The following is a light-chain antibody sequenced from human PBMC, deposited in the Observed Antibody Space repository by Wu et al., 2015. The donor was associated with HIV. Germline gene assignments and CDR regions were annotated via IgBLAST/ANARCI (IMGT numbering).Light chain of an antibody. CDR2: GAS. CDR3: QQYNNWPPWT. J-gene: IGKJ1*01. Sequence: EIVMTQSPANVSVSPGERATLSCRASQSVSTNFAWYQQKPGQAPRLLIFGASNRAPGIPARFSGSGSGTEFTLTISSMQSEDIAVYYCQQYNNWPPWTFGQGTKVEIK. CDR1: QSVSTN. V-gene: IGKV3-15*01.